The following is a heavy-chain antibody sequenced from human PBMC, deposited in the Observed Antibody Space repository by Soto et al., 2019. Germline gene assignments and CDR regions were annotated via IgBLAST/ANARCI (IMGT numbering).Heavy chain of an antibody. D-gene: IGHD5-12*01. CDR3: AKGMTYSGYAKDYYFDY. CDR1: GYTFTGYY. Sequence: QVQLVQSGAEVKKPGASVKVSCKASGYTFTGYYMHWVRQAPGQGLEWMGWINPNSGGTNYAQKFQGWVTMTRDTAISTAYMELSRLRCDDTAVYYCAKGMTYSGYAKDYYFDYWGQGTLVTVSS. V-gene: IGHV1-2*04. CDR2: INPNSGGT. J-gene: IGHJ4*02.